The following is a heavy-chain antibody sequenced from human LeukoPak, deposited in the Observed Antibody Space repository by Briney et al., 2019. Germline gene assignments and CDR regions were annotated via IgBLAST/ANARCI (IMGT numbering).Heavy chain of an antibody. CDR2: IYYSGST. J-gene: IGHJ4*02. CDR3: ARDYRGYLDY. CDR1: GGSISNYY. Sequence: SETLSLTCTVSGGSISNYYWGWIRQPPGKGLEWIGSIYYSGSTNYNPSLKSRVTISVDTSKNQFSLKLSSVTAADTAVYYCARDYRGYLDYWGQGTLVTVSS. D-gene: IGHD3-16*02. V-gene: IGHV4-59*01.